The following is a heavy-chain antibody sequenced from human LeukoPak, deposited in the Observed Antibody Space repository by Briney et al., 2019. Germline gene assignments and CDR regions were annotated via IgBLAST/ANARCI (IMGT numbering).Heavy chain of an antibody. D-gene: IGHD3-10*01. J-gene: IGHJ4*02. V-gene: IGHV3-64*01. CDR2: ISSNGGST. CDR3: ARDLYGSGSY. CDR1: GFTFSSYA. Sequence: GGSLRLSCAASGFTFSSYAMHWVRQAPGKGLEYVSAISSNGGSTYYANSVKGRFTISRDNSKNTLYLQMGSLRAEDMAVYYCARDLYGSGSYWGQGTLVTVFS.